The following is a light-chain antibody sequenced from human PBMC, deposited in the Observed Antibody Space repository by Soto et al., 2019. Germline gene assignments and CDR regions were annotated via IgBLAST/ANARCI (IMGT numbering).Light chain of an antibody. CDR2: RVS. V-gene: IGKV2-30*01. J-gene: IGKJ4*01. Sequence: DVVMTQSPLSLPVTLGQPASISCRSSQSLVYTDGNTYLSWFQQRPGQSPRRLIYRVSNRDSGVPDRFSGSGSGPDFTLKISRVEAEDVGVYYCMQGTHWPLTFGGGTKVDIK. CDR3: MQGTHWPLT. CDR1: QSLVYTDGNTY.